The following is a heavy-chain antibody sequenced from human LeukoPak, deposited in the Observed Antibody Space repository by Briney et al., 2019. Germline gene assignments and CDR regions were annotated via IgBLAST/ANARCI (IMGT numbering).Heavy chain of an antibody. J-gene: IGHJ6*02. Sequence: PGRSLRLSCAASGFTFDDYAMHWVRQAPGKGLEWVSGISWNSGSIGYADSVKGRFTISRDNAKNSLYLQMNSLRAEDTALYYCAKSMGATPYYGTDVWGQGTTVTVSS. V-gene: IGHV3-9*01. CDR2: ISWNSGSI. D-gene: IGHD1-26*01. CDR1: GFTFDDYA. CDR3: AKSMGATPYYGTDV.